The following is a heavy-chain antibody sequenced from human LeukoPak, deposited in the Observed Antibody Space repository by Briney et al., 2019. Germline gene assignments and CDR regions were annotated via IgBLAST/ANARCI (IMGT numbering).Heavy chain of an antibody. CDR1: GLSFSASS. D-gene: IGHD5-12*01. J-gene: IGHJ6*04. CDR2: ISSSSSAI. CDR3: ARENWDIVAVPMDV. Sequence: GGSLRLSCEASGLSFSASSMNWVRQAPGKGLEWITYISSSSSAIYYADSVRGRFIISRDNAKDSLHLQMNSLRAEDTAVYYCARENWDIVAVPMDVWGKGTTVTVSS. V-gene: IGHV3-48*01.